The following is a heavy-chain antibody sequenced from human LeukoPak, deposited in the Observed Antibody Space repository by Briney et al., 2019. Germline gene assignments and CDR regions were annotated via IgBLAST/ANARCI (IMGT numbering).Heavy chain of an antibody. D-gene: IGHD6-13*01. CDR2: IRYGGSNK. CDR3: AKRGYSSSWNFDS. CDR1: GFMFSSSG. J-gene: IGHJ4*02. V-gene: IGHV3-30*02. Sequence: GGSLRLSCAASGFMFSSSGMHWVRQAPGKGLEWVAFIRYGGSNKYYADSVKGRFTISRDNSKNTVSLQMNSLRAEDTAVYYCAKRGYSSSWNFDSWGQGTLVTVSS.